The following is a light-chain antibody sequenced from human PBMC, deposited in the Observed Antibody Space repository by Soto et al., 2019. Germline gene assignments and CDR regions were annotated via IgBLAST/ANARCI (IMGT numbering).Light chain of an antibody. CDR2: GAS. J-gene: IGKJ2*01. V-gene: IGKV3-20*01. CDR3: QQYGGSPRT. Sequence: EIVLTQSPGTLSLSAGERATLSCRASQSVFNNNLAWYQQKPGQAPRLLMFGASSRATGIPDRFSGSGSGTDSTLTISRLEPEDFAIYHCQQYGGSPRTFGQGTKLEIK. CDR1: QSVFNNN.